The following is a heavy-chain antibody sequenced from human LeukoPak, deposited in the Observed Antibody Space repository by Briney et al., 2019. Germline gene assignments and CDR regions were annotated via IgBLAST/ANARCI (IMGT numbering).Heavy chain of an antibody. Sequence: GGSLRLSCEASGFTFSAYAMSWVRQAPGKGLEWVSAISGSGGSTYYADSVTGRFTISRDNSKNTLYLQMNSLRAEDTAVYYCAKDFLVGWELLSYYFDYWGQGTLVTVSS. CDR3: AKDFLVGWELLSYYFDY. CDR1: GFTFSAYA. CDR2: ISGSGGST. J-gene: IGHJ4*02. V-gene: IGHV3-23*01. D-gene: IGHD1-26*01.